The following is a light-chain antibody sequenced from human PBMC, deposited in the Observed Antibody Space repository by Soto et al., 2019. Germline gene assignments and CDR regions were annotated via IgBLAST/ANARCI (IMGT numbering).Light chain of an antibody. CDR1: SSDLGGYNY. Sequence: QSALTQPPSASGSPGQSVTISCTGTSSDLGGYNYVSWYQQNPGKVPKLMIYEVNKRPSGVPDRFSGSKSGNTASLTVSGLQAEDEADYYCTSYAGGNNVFGTGTKLTVL. CDR3: TSYAGGNNV. CDR2: EVN. V-gene: IGLV2-8*01. J-gene: IGLJ1*01.